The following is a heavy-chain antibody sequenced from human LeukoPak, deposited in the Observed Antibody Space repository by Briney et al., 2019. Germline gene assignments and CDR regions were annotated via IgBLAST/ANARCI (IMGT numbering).Heavy chain of an antibody. D-gene: IGHD4-17*01. Sequence: GGSLRLSCAASGFTFSSYSMNWVRQAPGKGLEWVSYISSSGSTIYYADSVRGRFTISRDNAKNSLYLQMNSLRAEDTAVYYCARRLRRNYFDYWGQGTLVTVSS. CDR1: GFTFSSYS. V-gene: IGHV3-48*04. CDR3: ARRLRRNYFDY. CDR2: ISSSGSTI. J-gene: IGHJ4*02.